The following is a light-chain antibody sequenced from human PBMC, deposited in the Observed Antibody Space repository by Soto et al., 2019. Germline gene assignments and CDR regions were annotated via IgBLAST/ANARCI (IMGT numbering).Light chain of an antibody. CDR2: GAS. J-gene: IGKJ5*01. V-gene: IGKV3-15*01. CDR1: QSVSSN. CDR3: QQYNNWPPTFT. Sequence: EIVMTQSPATLSVSPGERATLSCRASQSVSSNLAWYQQKPVQAPRLLIYGASTRATGIPARFSGSGSGTEFTITISSLQSEDFAVYYCQQYNNWPPTFTFGQGTRLEIK.